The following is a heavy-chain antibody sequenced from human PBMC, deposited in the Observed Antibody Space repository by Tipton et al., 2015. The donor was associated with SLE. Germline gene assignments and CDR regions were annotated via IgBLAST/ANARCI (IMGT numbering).Heavy chain of an antibody. D-gene: IGHD3/OR15-3a*01. CDR3: AGEEFLDRLAYFQH. Sequence: LRLSCAVYGGSFSGYYWSWIRQPPGKGLEWNGEINHSGSTNYNPSLKSRVTISVDTSKNQFSLKLSSVTAADTAVYYCAGEEFLDRLAYFQHWGQGTLVTVSS. V-gene: IGHV4-34*01. CDR1: GGSFSGYY. CDR2: INHSGST. J-gene: IGHJ1*01.